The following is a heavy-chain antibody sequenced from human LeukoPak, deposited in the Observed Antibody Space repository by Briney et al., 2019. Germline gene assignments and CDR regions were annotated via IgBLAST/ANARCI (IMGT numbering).Heavy chain of an antibody. CDR2: ISYDGSNK. CDR1: GFTFSSYG. J-gene: IGHJ4*02. Sequence: PGRSLRLSCAASGFTFSSYGMHWVRQAPGKGLEWVAVISYDGSNKYYADSVKGRFTISRDNSKNTLFLQMNSLKTDDTAVYYCTTWGLYGSGNPFDNWGQGTLVTVSS. V-gene: IGHV3-30*03. CDR3: TTWGLYGSGNPFDN. D-gene: IGHD3-10*01.